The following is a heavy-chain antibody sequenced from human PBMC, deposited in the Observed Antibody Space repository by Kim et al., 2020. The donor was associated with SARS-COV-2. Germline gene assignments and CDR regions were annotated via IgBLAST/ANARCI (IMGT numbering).Heavy chain of an antibody. Sequence: GGSLRLSCAASGFTFSDYYMSWIRQAPGKGLEWVSYISSSGSTIYYADSVKGRFTISRDNAKNSLYLQMNSLRAEDTAVYYCARCTSGYSYGWDGMDVWGQGTTVTVSS. V-gene: IGHV3-11*01. CDR1: GFTFSDYY. D-gene: IGHD5-18*01. CDR3: ARCTSGYSYGWDGMDV. J-gene: IGHJ6*02. CDR2: ISSSGSTI.